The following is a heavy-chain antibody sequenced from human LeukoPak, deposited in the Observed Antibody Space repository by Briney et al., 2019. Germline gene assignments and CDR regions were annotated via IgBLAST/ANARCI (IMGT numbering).Heavy chain of an antibody. V-gene: IGHV4-34*01. J-gene: IGHJ6*02. CDR1: GGSFSGYY. D-gene: IGHD2-2*01. CDR2: IYYSGST. Sequence: ASETLSLTCAVYGGSFSGYYWSWIRQPPGKGLEWIGSIYYSGSTYYNPSLKSRVTISVDTSKNQFSLKLSSVTAADTAVYYCARDCSSTSCYPNYGMDVWGQGTTVTVSS. CDR3: ARDCSSTSCYPNYGMDV.